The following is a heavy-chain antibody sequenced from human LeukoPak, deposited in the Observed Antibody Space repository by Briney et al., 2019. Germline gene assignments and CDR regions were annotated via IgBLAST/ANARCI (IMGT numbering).Heavy chain of an antibody. CDR1: GFTFSNYW. CDR3: ARGRHGSGSYFDY. CDR2: INSDGSST. D-gene: IGHD3-10*01. Sequence: GGSLRLSCAASGFTFSNYWMHWVRQAPGKGLVWVSRINSDGSSTSYADSVKGRFTISRDNAKNTLYLQMNSLRAEDTAVYYCARGRHGSGSYFDYWGQGTLVTVSS. V-gene: IGHV3-74*01. J-gene: IGHJ4*02.